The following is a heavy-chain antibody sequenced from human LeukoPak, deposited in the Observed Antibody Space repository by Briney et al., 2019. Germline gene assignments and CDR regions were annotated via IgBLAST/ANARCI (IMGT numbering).Heavy chain of an antibody. J-gene: IGHJ4*02. Sequence: GGSLRLSCAASGFTFSSYAMSWVRQAPGKGLEWVSAISGSGGSTYYADSVKGRFTISRDNSKNTLYLQMNSLRAEDTAVYYCAKVPDLDYDILADYWGQGTLVTVSS. D-gene: IGHD3-9*01. CDR2: ISGSGGST. CDR1: GFTFSSYA. V-gene: IGHV3-23*01. CDR3: AKVPDLDYDILADY.